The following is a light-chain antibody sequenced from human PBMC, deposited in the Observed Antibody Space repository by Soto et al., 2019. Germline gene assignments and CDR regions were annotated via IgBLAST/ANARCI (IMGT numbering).Light chain of an antibody. Sequence: EIVLTQSPGTLSLSPGERATLSCRASPTITNNYLAWYQQKPGQAPRLLIYGASSRVTGIPDRLSGSGSGTDFTLTISRLEPEDFAVYYCQQFGTSPITCGQGTRLEIK. CDR3: QQFGTSPIT. J-gene: IGKJ5*01. CDR1: PTITNNY. CDR2: GAS. V-gene: IGKV3-20*01.